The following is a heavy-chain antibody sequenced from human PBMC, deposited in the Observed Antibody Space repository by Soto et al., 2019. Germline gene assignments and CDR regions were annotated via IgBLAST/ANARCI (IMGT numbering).Heavy chain of an antibody. CDR3: ARLNPIYCSGRSRHKFFYYGMDV. Sequence: PGESLKISCKGSGYGFGNYWIGWVRQMPGKGLEWMGIIYPGDSDTRYRPSVQGQVAISVDKSASTAYLQWNSVKASDTAIYFCARLNPIYCSGRSRHKFFYYGMDVWGQGTTVTVSS. CDR2: IYPGDSDT. J-gene: IGHJ6*02. V-gene: IGHV5-51*01. CDR1: GYGFGNYW. D-gene: IGHD2-15*01.